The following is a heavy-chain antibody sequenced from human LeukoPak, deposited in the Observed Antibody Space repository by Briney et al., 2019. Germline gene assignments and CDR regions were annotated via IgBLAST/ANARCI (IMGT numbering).Heavy chain of an antibody. V-gene: IGHV3-21*01. D-gene: IGHD6-19*01. CDR1: GFTFSSYS. J-gene: IGHJ4*02. CDR2: ISSSSSYI. CDR3: ARSIAVAGSVDY. Sequence: GALRLSCAASGFTFSSYSMNWVRQAPGKGLEWVSSISSSSSYIYYADSVKGRFTISRDNAKNSLYLQMNSLRAEDTAVYYCARSIAVAGSVDYWGQGTLVTVSS.